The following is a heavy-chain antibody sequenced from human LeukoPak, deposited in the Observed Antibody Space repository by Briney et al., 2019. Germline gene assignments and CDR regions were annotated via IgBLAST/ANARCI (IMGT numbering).Heavy chain of an antibody. CDR1: GFTFSSYS. J-gene: IGHJ6*02. D-gene: IGHD3-3*01. Sequence: GGSLRLSCAASGFTFSSYSMNWVRQAPGKGLEWVSYISSSSTIYYADSVKGRFTISRDNAKNSLYLQMNSLRAEDTAVYYCARDKDDFWSGYFDYYYYYGMDVWGQGTTVTVSS. CDR2: ISSSSTI. V-gene: IGHV3-48*01. CDR3: ARDKDDFWSGYFDYYYYYGMDV.